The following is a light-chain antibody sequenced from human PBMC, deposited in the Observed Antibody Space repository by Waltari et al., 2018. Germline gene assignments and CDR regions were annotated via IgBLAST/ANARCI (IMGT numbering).Light chain of an antibody. CDR3: GSYASGNSIL. J-gene: IGLJ2*01. V-gene: IGLV2-14*03. CDR1: SSDVGGYIY. Sequence: QPALTQPASMSGSPGQSITIPCTGTSSDVGGYIYVSWYQQHPGEAPKLMIFEVSRRPSGFSDRFSGSESGNTASLTISGLQAEDEADYYCGSYASGNSILFGGGTKVTVL. CDR2: EVS.